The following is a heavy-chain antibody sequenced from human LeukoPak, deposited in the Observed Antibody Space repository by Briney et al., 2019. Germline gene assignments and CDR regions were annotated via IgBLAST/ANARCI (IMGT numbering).Heavy chain of an antibody. CDR1: GYSFTTYW. V-gene: IGHV5-51*01. CDR3: ARPYHYGSGSYFFFDY. CDR2: LYPGDSDT. Sequence: GESLKISCKGSGYSFTTYWIAWVRQMPGKGLERMGTLYPGDSDTTYSPSFQGQVTISADKSISTAYLQWSSLKASDTAMYYCARPYHYGSGSYFFFDYWGQGTLVTVSS. D-gene: IGHD3-10*01. J-gene: IGHJ4*02.